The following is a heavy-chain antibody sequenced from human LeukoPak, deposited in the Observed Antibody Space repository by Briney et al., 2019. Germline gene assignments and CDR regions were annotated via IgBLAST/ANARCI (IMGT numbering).Heavy chain of an antibody. D-gene: IGHD4-17*01. CDR1: GFTFSSYG. CDR3: AREDYGDHLSYFDY. Sequence: AGGSLRLSCAASGFTFSSYGMNWVRQAPGKGLEWVSSISSSSSYIYYADSVKGRFTISRDNAKNSLYLQMNSLRAEDTAVYYYAREDYGDHLSYFDYWGQGTLVTVSS. CDR2: ISSSSSYI. J-gene: IGHJ4*02. V-gene: IGHV3-21*01.